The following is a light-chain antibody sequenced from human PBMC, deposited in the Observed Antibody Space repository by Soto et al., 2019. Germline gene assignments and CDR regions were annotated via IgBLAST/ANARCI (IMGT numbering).Light chain of an antibody. CDR3: QQYNSNPLT. Sequence: DIQMTQSPSTLSASVGDRVTITCRASQSISSSLPCYQQKLGKAPKLLIYKASSLESGVPSRFSGSGSGTDFTLTISILQPDDFATYYCQQYNSNPLTFGEGTKVEIK. CDR1: QSISSS. J-gene: IGKJ4*01. CDR2: KAS. V-gene: IGKV1-5*03.